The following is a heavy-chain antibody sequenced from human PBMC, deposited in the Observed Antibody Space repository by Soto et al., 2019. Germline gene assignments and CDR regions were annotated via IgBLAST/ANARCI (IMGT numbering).Heavy chain of an antibody. D-gene: IGHD2-15*01. V-gene: IGHV3-23*01. CDR1: GFTFSSYA. CDR2: ISGSGGST. CDR3: AKDFGSVYCSGGSCYSGDYYYMDV. Sequence: GGSLRLSCAASGFTFSSYAMSWVRQAPGKGLEWVSAISGSGGSTYYADSVKGRFTISRDNSKNTLYLQMNSLRAEDTAVYYCAKDFGSVYCSGGSCYSGDYYYMDVWGKGTTVTVPS. J-gene: IGHJ6*03.